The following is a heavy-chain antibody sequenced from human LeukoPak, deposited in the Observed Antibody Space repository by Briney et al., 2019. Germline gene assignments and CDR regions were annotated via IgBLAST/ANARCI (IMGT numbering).Heavy chain of an antibody. J-gene: IGHJ4*02. D-gene: IGHD1-1*01. Sequence: SQTLSLTCAISGDSVSSNSAAWNWIRQSPSRGLEWLGRTYYRFKWYNDYAVSVKSRIVINPDTSKNQFSLQLSSVTPEDTAVYYCTRDGIRVLDYWGQGILVTVSS. CDR1: GDSVSSNSAA. V-gene: IGHV6-1*01. CDR2: TYYRFKWYN. CDR3: TRDGIRVLDY.